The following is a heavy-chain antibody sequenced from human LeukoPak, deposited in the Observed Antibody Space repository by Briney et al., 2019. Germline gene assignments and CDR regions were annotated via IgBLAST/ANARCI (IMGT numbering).Heavy chain of an antibody. CDR1: GFGFSTYG. V-gene: IGHV3-33*01. CDR2: IWSDGSKK. J-gene: IGHJ6*02. D-gene: IGHD3-3*01. Sequence: GGSLRLSCAASGFGFSTYGMHWVRQAPGKGLEGVAVIWSDGSKKYYVDSVKGRFTVSRDNSMDTLYLQMNSLRAEDTAVYYCARDGLGFWYAMDVWGQGTTVTVSS. CDR3: ARDGLGFWYAMDV.